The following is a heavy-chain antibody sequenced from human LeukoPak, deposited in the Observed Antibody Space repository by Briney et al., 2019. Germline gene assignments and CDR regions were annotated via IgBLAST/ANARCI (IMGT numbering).Heavy chain of an antibody. CDR1: GGSISSGGYY. Sequence: SETLSLTCTVSGGSISSGGYYWSWIRPPPGKGLEWIGYIYHSGSTYYNPSLKSRVTISVDRSKNLFSLKLSSVTAADTAVYYCARAPPSAGAGYSYGSGDYWGQGTLVTVSS. J-gene: IGHJ4*02. V-gene: IGHV4-30-2*01. D-gene: IGHD5-18*01. CDR2: IYHSGST. CDR3: ARAPPSAGAGYSYGSGDY.